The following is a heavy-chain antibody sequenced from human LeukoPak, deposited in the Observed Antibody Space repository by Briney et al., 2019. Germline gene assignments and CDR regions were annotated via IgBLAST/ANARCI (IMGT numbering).Heavy chain of an antibody. V-gene: IGHV3-21*01. CDR1: GFTFSGYS. CDR3: ARLNYDFWSGYYTFDY. J-gene: IGHJ4*02. CDR2: MISSSSNI. D-gene: IGHD3-3*01. Sequence: GGSLRLSCAASGFTFSGYSMNSVRQAPGKGLEWVSSMISSSSNIYNADSVTGRFTISRDNAKNSPYLQMNSLRAEDTAVYYCARLNYDFWSGYYTFDYWGQGTLVTVSS.